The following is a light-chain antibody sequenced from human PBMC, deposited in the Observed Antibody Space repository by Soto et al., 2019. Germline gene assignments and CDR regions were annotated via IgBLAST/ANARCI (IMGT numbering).Light chain of an antibody. J-gene: IGKJ1*01. CDR2: GAS. Sequence: EIVLTQSPGTLSLSPGERATLSCRASHSVSSSYLAWYQQRPGQAPRLLIYGASSRATGIPDRFSGSGSGTDFTLTISRLEPEDFAVYYSQEYGSSRTFGQGSKVEIK. CDR3: QEYGSSRT. V-gene: IGKV3-20*01. CDR1: HSVSSSY.